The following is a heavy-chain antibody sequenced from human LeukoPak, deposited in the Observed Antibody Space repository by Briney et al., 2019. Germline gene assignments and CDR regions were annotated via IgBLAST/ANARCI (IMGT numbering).Heavy chain of an antibody. Sequence: SETLSLTCTVSGGSISSYYWSWIRQPPGKGLEWIGYIYYSGTTNYNPSLKSRVTILVDTSKNQFSLKLSSVTAADTAVYYCARNYDSSGYTTFGYWGQGTLVTVSS. CDR2: IYYSGTT. CDR1: GGSISSYY. CDR3: ARNYDSSGYTTFGY. D-gene: IGHD3-22*01. J-gene: IGHJ4*02. V-gene: IGHV4-59*01.